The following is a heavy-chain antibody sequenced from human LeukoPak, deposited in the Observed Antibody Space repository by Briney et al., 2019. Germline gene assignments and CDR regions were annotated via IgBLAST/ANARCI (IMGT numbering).Heavy chain of an antibody. D-gene: IGHD3-22*01. CDR2: IRSNSDGGTI. V-gene: IGHV3-15*07. CDR3: ATDFYDST. J-gene: IGHJ5*02. Sequence: GGSLRLSCATSGFTFSNAWMNWVRQAPGKGLEWVGRIRSNSDGGTIDYAAPVKGRFTLSRDDSKTTLYLQMNSLQTEDTAVYYCATDFYDSTWGQGALVTVSS. CDR1: GFTFSNAW.